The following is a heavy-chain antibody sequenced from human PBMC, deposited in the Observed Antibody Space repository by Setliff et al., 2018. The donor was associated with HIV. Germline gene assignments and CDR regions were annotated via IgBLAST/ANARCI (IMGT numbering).Heavy chain of an antibody. CDR1: GGTFSSYS. D-gene: IGHD6-19*01. V-gene: IGHV1-69*13. J-gene: IGHJ4*02. CDR3: ANFRGSSGWGLDY. Sequence: GASVKVSCKASGGTFSSYSISWVRQAPGQGLEWMGGIIPIFGTANYAQKFQGRVTITADESTSTAYMELSSLRSEDTAVYYCANFRGSSGWGLDYWGQGTLVTVSS. CDR2: IIPIFGTA.